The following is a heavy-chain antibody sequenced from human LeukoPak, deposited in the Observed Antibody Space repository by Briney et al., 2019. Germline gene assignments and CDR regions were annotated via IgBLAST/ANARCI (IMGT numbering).Heavy chain of an antibody. J-gene: IGHJ5*02. CDR3: ARDRVAAAGRGGWFDP. CDR2: IYYSGST. D-gene: IGHD6-13*01. Sequence: SETLSLTCTVSGGSISSGGYSWSWIRQHPGKGLEWIGYIYYSGSTYYNPSLKSRVTISVDTSKNQFSLKLSSVTAADTAVYYCARDRVAAAGRGGWFDPWGQGTLVTVSS. CDR1: GGSISSGGYS. V-gene: IGHV4-31*03.